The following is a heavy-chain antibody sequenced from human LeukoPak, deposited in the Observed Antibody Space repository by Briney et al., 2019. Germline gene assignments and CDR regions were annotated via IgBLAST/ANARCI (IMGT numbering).Heavy chain of an antibody. V-gene: IGHV3-64*01. CDR1: GFTFSSYA. D-gene: IGHD2-15*01. CDR3: ARAYCSGGSFYSGFDY. J-gene: IGHJ4*02. CDR2: ISSDGGST. Sequence: GGSLRLSCAASGFTFSSYAMHWVRQAPGKGLEYVSAISSDGGSTHYPISVKGRFTISRDNFKNTLYLQMGSLRAEDMAVYYCARAYCSGGSFYSGFDYWGQGTLVTVSS.